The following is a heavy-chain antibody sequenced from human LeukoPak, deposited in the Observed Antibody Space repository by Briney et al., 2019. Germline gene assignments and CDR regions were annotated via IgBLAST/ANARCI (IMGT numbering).Heavy chain of an antibody. CDR2: IIPIFGTA. CDR3: ARAIAAAGTSSSFDY. D-gene: IGHD6-13*01. V-gene: IGHV1-69*13. Sequence: SVKVSCKASGGTCSSYAISWVRQAPGQGLEWMGGIIPIFGTANYAQKFQGRVTITADESTSTAYMELSSLRSEDTAVYYCARAIAAAGTSSSFDYWGQGTLVTVSS. CDR1: GGTCSSYA. J-gene: IGHJ4*02.